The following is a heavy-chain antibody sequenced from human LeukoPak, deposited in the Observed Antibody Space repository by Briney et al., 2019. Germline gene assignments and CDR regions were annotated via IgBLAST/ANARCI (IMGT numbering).Heavy chain of an antibody. D-gene: IGHD5-18*01. V-gene: IGHV4-30-2*01. CDR2: IYHSGST. J-gene: IGHJ4*02. Sequence: NSSETLSLTCAVPGGSISSGGYSWSWIRQPPGKGLEWIGYIYHSGSTYYNPSLKSRVTISVDRSKNQFSLKLSSVTAADTAVYYCARWIQLWFYFDYWGQGTLVTVSS. CDR3: ARWIQLWFYFDY. CDR1: GGSISSGGYS.